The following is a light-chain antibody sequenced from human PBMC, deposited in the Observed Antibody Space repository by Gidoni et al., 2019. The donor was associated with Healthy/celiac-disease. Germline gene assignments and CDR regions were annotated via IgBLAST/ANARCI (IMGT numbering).Light chain of an antibody. Sequence: SYVLTQPPSVSVAPGKTARITCRGNNIGSKSVHWYQQKQGQAPVLVIYYDSDRPSGIPERFSGSNSGNTVTLTISRVEAGYEADYYCQVWDSSSDHPAVFGGGTQLTVL. CDR3: QVWDSSSDHPAV. V-gene: IGLV3-21*04. J-gene: IGLJ7*01. CDR2: YDS. CDR1: NIGSKS.